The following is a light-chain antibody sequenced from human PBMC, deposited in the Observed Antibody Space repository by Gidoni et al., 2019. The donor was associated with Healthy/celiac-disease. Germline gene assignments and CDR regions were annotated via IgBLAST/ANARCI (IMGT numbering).Light chain of an antibody. V-gene: IGKV3-20*01. Sequence: ELVLTQSPGTLSLSPGERATLSCRASQSVSSSYLAWYQQKPGQAPRLLIYGASSRATGIPDRFSGSGSGKDFTLTISRLEPEDFAVYYCQQDGSSPPWTFGQGTKVEIK. CDR1: QSVSSSY. J-gene: IGKJ1*01. CDR3: QQDGSSPPWT. CDR2: GAS.